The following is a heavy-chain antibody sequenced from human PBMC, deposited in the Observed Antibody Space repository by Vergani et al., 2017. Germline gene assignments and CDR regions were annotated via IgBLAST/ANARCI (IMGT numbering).Heavy chain of an antibody. CDR2: INHSGTI. J-gene: IGHJ3*01. CDR3: ARRXERWETLLRDDFDV. D-gene: IGHD1-26*01. Sequence: QAQLQESGPGLVKPSETLSLTCAVYGGSLSGYYWSWIRLAPGKGLEWIGEINHSGTINYNPTLKSPFNVSIDTSRDHFSLKLRSVSAADTAVYFCARRXERWETLLRDDFDVWGQGTFVTVSP. V-gene: IGHV4-34*10. CDR1: GGSLSGYY.